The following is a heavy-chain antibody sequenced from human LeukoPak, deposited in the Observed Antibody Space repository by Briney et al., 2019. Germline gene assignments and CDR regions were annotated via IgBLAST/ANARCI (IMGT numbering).Heavy chain of an antibody. J-gene: IGHJ4*02. CDR3: ARGLSSFCAFLDY. CDR1: GDSLSSGRYY. V-gene: IGHV4-61*02. D-gene: IGHD3-3*01. Sequence: PSQTLSLTCTLSGDSLSSGRYYWPWVRQPAGKGLDWIVPIYTSGNTDYNPSHKSRVTISLVTSKSQFSMKLKSVTAADTAVYYCARGLSSFCAFLDYWGQGSMVTVSS. CDR2: IYTSGNT.